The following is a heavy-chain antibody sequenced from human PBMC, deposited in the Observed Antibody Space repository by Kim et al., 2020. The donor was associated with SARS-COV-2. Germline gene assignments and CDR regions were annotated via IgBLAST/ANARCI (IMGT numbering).Heavy chain of an antibody. Sequence: GGSLRLSCAASGFTFSSYAMTWVRLVPGKGLEWVSTISASGANTYYGDSVEGRFTISRDNSNNTVYLQMSSLRVEDTATYYCAKDRLQFLGGSPGPLHYYGMDVWGHGTTVTVSS. CDR1: GFTFSSYA. CDR2: ISASGANT. V-gene: IGHV3-23*01. J-gene: IGHJ6*02. CDR3: AKDRLQFLGGSPGPLHYYGMDV. D-gene: IGHD3-3*01.